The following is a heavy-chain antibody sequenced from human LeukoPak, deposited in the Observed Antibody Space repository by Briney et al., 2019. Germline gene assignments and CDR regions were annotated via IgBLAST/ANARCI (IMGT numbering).Heavy chain of an antibody. CDR1: GYTFTDYY. CDR2: IKPNSGDT. CDR3: ARGGAHTLVLTAAFIPPFAY. V-gene: IGHV1-2*02. Sequence: ASVKVSCKTSGYTFTDYYMHWVRQAPGQGLEWMGWIKPNSGDTNFAQKFQGRVTRTRDTSITTAYMELSRLRSDDTAVYYCARGGAHTLVLTAAFIPPFAYWGQGTLVTVSS. D-gene: IGHD2-8*01. J-gene: IGHJ4*02.